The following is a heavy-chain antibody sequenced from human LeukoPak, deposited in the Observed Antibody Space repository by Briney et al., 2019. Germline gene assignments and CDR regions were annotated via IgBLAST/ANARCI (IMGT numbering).Heavy chain of an antibody. CDR2: ISSSGSSI. CDR1: GFTFSSYW. CDR3: AREATIFGVVFYNMDV. V-gene: IGHV3-48*04. Sequence: GGSLRLSCAASGFTFSSYWMSWIRQAPGKGLEWLSYISSSGSSIYHADSVKGRFTISRDNAKNSLYLQMNSLRAEDTAVYYCAREATIFGVVFYNMDVWGKGTTVTVSS. D-gene: IGHD3-3*01. J-gene: IGHJ6*03.